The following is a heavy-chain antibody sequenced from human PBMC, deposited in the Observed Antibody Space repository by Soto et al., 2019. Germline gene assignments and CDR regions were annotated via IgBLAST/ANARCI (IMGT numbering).Heavy chain of an antibody. CDR1: GFIFSNNW. Sequence: EVQLVESGGGSVQPGGSLRLSCAASGFIFSNNWMSWVRQAPGKGLEWVANINQDGNEKYYADSGKGRFTISRDNARNSLSLQMNSLRADDTAVYYCVKGVGYLGPWGQGTLVTVSS. J-gene: IGHJ5*02. CDR2: INQDGNEK. V-gene: IGHV3-7*01. CDR3: VKGVGYLGP. D-gene: IGHD2-15*01.